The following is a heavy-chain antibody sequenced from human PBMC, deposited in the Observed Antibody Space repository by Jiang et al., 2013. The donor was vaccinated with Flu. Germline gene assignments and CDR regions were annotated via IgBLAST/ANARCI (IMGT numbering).Heavy chain of an antibody. CDR2: IYYSGST. CDR3: ARNVGYCSSTSCYYYYYYMDV. Sequence: IYYSGSTNYNPSLKSRVTISVDTSKNQFSLKLSSVTAADTAVYYCARNVGYCSSTSCYYYYYYMDVWGQRDHGHRLL. J-gene: IGHJ6*03. D-gene: IGHD2-2*01. V-gene: IGHV4-59*01.